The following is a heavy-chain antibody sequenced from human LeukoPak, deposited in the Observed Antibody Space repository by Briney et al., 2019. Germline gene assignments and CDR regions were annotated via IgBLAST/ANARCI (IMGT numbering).Heavy chain of an antibody. V-gene: IGHV3-23*05. CDR2: IGSDNKP. CDR1: GFTFSAYA. J-gene: IGHJ6*02. CDR3: AKGSSPSDYYYASGPLMDV. Sequence: SGGSLRLSCEASGFTFSAYAMTWVRQAPGQGLEWVSSIGSDNKPHYSESVKGRFAISRDSSKNTLYLQMNSLRAEDTAVYHCAKGSSPSDYYYASGPLMDVWGQGTTVTVSS. D-gene: IGHD3-10*01.